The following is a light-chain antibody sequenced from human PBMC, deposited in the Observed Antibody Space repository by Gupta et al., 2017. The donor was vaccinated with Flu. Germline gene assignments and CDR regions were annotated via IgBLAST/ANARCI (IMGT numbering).Light chain of an antibody. CDR3: RQCKAWPYA. V-gene: IGKV2-30*02. CDR2: KGS. J-gene: IGKJ2*01. CDR1: QSRVHSAGNTY. Sequence: VTLGQPASISCRSSQSRVHSAGNTYLHWFQQRLVQSPRRLTYKGSNRDSAVLDPSSPRASRTDFTLKISRVEADDVGVYYCRQCKAWPYAFGQGTKLEI.